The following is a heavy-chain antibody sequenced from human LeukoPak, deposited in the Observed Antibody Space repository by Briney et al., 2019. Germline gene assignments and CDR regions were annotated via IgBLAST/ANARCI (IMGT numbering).Heavy chain of an antibody. CDR1: GFTFSRYS. Sequence: GRSLRLSCAASGFTFSRYSMAWVRQAPGRGLDWVSTIGGRGGPRTFYADSVKGRFTISRDNSKDTVYLQTDTLGAEDTAVYFCAKEGLLGGYYFDLWGQGTPVTVSS. J-gene: IGHJ4*02. CDR3: AKEGLLGGYYFDL. D-gene: IGHD2-8*02. V-gene: IGHV3-23*01. CDR2: IGGRGGPRT.